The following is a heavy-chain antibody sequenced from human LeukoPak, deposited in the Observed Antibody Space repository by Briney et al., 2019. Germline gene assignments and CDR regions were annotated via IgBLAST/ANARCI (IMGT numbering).Heavy chain of an antibody. D-gene: IGHD4-11*01. V-gene: IGHV4-39*07. J-gene: IGHJ4*02. CDR1: GGSISSSSYY. CDR3: ARGVYSNYGGYYFDY. CDR2: IYYSGST. Sequence: SETLSLTCTVSGGSISSSSYYWGWIRQPPGKGLEWIGSIYYSGSTYYNPSLKSRVTISVDTSKNQFSLKLSSVTAADTAVYYCARGVYSNYGGYYFDYWGQGTLVTVSS.